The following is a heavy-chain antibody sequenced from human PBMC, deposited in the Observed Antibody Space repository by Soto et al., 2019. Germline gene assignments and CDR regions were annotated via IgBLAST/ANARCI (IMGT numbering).Heavy chain of an antibody. V-gene: IGHV3-23*01. CDR2: ITRSGGDT. J-gene: IGHJ2*01. CDR3: AKVGSYYKSYDHWYFDL. D-gene: IGHD3-16*01. Sequence: EVQLLESGGGLVQPGGSLRLSCAASGFTFSSYAMTWVRQAPGKGLEWVSAITRSGGDTNYVDSVKGRFTISRDNSKNTLYLQMNSLRVVDTAVYYCAKVGSYYKSYDHWYFDLWGRGTRVTVSS. CDR1: GFTFSSYA.